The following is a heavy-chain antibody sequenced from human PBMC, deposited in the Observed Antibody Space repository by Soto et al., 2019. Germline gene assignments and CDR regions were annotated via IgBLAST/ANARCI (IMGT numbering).Heavy chain of an antibody. V-gene: IGHV3-48*02. Sequence: LRLSCAASGFTFSSYSMNWVRQAPGKGLEWVSYISSSSSTIYYADSVKGRFTISRDNAKNSLYLQMNSLRDEDTAVYYCARDRTYYDFWSGFDYWGQGTLVTVSS. D-gene: IGHD3-3*01. CDR1: GFTFSSYS. J-gene: IGHJ4*02. CDR3: ARDRTYYDFWSGFDY. CDR2: ISSSSSTI.